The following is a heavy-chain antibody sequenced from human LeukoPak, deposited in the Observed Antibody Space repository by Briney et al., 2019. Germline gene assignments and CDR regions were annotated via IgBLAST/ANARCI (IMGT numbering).Heavy chain of an antibody. CDR3: ARRGDSSGYSYDY. D-gene: IGHD3-22*01. Sequence: SETLSLTCTVSDGSISSSSYYWGWIRQPPGKGLEWIGSIYYSGSTYYNPRVTISVDTSKNQFSLKLSSVTAADTAVYYCARRGDSSGYSYDYWGQGTLVTVSS. V-gene: IGHV4-39*01. CDR2: IYYSGST. CDR1: DGSISSSSYY. J-gene: IGHJ4*02.